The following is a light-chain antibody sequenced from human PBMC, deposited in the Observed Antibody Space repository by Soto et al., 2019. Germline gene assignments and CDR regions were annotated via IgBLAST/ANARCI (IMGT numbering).Light chain of an antibody. CDR1: QDIRNY. CDR3: QQDDDLPLT. Sequence: DIQMTQSPSSLSASVGDRVTITCQASQDIRNYLNWYQQKPGKAPKLLIYDASNLETGVPSRFSGSGSGTHFTFTISSLQPEDIATYYCQQDDDLPLTFGGGTKVEIK. CDR2: DAS. J-gene: IGKJ4*01. V-gene: IGKV1-33*01.